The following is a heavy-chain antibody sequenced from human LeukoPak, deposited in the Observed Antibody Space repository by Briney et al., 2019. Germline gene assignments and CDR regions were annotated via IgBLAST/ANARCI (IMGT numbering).Heavy chain of an antibody. D-gene: IGHD3-22*01. J-gene: IGHJ4*02. V-gene: IGHV4-59*05. CDR1: GFTFSDDY. CDR3: ASGLLPGNY. CDR2: IYYSGST. Sequence: KPGGSLRLSCAASGFTFSDDYMIWIRQPPGKGLEWIGSIYYSGSTYYNPSLKSRVTISVDTSKNQFSLKLSSVTAADTAVYYCASGLLPGNYWGRETLVTVSS.